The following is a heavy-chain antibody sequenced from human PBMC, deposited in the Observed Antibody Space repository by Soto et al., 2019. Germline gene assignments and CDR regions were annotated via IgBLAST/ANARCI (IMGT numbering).Heavy chain of an antibody. CDR3: AMLTMVRGAPGWFDP. V-gene: IGHV4-30-2*01. CDR1: GGSISSGGYS. D-gene: IGHD3-10*01. J-gene: IGHJ5*02. Sequence: SETLSLTCAVSGGSISSGGYSWSWIRQPPGKGLEWIGYIYHSGSTYYNPSLKSRVTISVDRSKNQFSLKLSSVTAADTAVYYCAMLTMVRGAPGWFDPWGQGALVTVSS. CDR2: IYHSGST.